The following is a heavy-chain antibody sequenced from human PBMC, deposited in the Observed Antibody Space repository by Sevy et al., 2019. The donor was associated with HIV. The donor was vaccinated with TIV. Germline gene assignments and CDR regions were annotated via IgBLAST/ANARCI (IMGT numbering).Heavy chain of an antibody. CDR1: GDSINSGNHW. CDR2: VYSSGRT. Sequence: SETLSLTCTVSGDSINSGNHWWSWIRQPAGKGLEWIGRVYSSGRTMYNSSLKSRVTMSVDTSKNQFSLMVSSLIAADTAIYYCARDGIRRDYYHGMDVWGQGTTVTVSS. D-gene: IGHD3-10*01. CDR3: ARDGIRRDYYHGMDV. V-gene: IGHV4-61*02. J-gene: IGHJ6*02.